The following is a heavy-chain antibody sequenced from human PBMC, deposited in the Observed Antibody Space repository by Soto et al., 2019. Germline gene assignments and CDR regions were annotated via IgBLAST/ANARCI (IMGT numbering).Heavy chain of an antibody. Sequence: SETLSLTCTVSGGSISSYYWSWIRQPPGKGLEWIGYIYYSGSTNYNPSLKSRVTISVDTSKNQFYLKLSSVTAADTAVYYCARRYGTVFDYWGQGTLVTVSS. D-gene: IGHD6-13*01. CDR1: GGSISSYY. CDR3: ARRYGTVFDY. CDR2: IYYSGST. V-gene: IGHV4-59*01. J-gene: IGHJ4*02.